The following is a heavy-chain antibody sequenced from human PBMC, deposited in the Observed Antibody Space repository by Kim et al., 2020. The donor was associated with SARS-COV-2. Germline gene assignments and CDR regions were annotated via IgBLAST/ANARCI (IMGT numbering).Heavy chain of an antibody. CDR1: GYTFNAYY. CDR3: VRGLTHLGYCSSTSCYGWGY. D-gene: IGHD2-2*01. Sequence: ASVKVSCKASGYTFNAYYMHWVRQAPGQGLEWLGWINPKTGGTNFAQKFQGRVAMTTDTSTNTVYMDFSSLRSDDTAIYYCVRGLTHLGYCSSTSCYGWGYWGQGTQVTVSS. V-gene: IGHV1-2*02. CDR2: INPKTGGT. J-gene: IGHJ4*02.